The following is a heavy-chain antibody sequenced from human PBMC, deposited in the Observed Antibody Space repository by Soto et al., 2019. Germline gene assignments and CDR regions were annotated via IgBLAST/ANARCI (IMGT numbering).Heavy chain of an antibody. J-gene: IGHJ6*02. Sequence: ASVKVSCKASGYTFTGYYMHWVRQAPGQGLEWMGWINPNSGGTNYAQKFQGWVTMTRDTSISTAYMELSRLRSDDTAVYYCATSIPRAAISYYGMDFWGQGTTVTVSS. V-gene: IGHV1-2*04. CDR2: INPNSGGT. CDR1: GYTFTGYY. CDR3: ATSIPRAAISYYGMDF. D-gene: IGHD2-2*01.